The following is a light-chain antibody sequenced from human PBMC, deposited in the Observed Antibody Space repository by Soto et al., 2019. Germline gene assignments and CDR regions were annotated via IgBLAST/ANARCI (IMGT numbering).Light chain of an antibody. V-gene: IGKV3-11*01. Sequence: EIVLTQSPATLSLSPGERATLSCWASQSVSNYFVWYQQKPGQAPRLLIYDASKRATGIPARFSGSGSGTDFTLTISSLEPEDFAVYHCQQYDYSPCSFGQGTKLQI. CDR3: QQYDYSPCS. CDR1: QSVSNY. CDR2: DAS. J-gene: IGKJ2*04.